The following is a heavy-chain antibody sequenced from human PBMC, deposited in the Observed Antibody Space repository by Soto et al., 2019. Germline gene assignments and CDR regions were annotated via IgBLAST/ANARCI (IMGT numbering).Heavy chain of an antibody. CDR1: GFTFSSYA. V-gene: IGHV3-30-3*01. J-gene: IGHJ4*02. D-gene: IGHD1-26*01. Sequence: QVQLVESGGGVVQPGRSLRLSCAASGFTFSSYAMHWVRQAPGKGLEWVAVISYDGSNKYYADSVKGRFTISRDNSKNTLYLQMNSLRAEDTAVYYCARGIKYRGSFGVYWGQGTLVTVSS. CDR3: ARGIKYRGSFGVY. CDR2: ISYDGSNK.